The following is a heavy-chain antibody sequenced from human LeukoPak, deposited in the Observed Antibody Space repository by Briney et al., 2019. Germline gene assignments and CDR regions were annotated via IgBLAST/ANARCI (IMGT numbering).Heavy chain of an antibody. CDR2: IQYDGSNN. J-gene: IGHJ4*02. CDR3: AKDRAPYYFDY. V-gene: IGHV3-30*02. D-gene: IGHD3-10*01. CDR1: GFTFSSNA. Sequence: PGGSLRPSGAALGFTFSSNAMHWVRQAPGKGRGWVAFIQYDGSNNNYADSVKGRFTISRDNSKNTLYLQMNSLRAEDTAVYYCAKDRAPYYFDYWGQGTLVTVSS.